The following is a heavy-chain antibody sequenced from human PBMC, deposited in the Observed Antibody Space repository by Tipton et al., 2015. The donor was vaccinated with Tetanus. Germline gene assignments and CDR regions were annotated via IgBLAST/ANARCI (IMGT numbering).Heavy chain of an antibody. J-gene: IGHJ4*02. CDR3: ARGEAAGMQGFGY. Sequence: QVQLVQSGAEVKKPGSSVKVSCKLSGGTFSTFPINWERQAPGQGLEWMGQIIPVFGTPNYAHNFQGRVTIPADESTSTAYLEVNSLRSEDTAVYYCARGEAAGMQGFGYWGQGTQVTVSS. CDR2: IIPVFGTP. V-gene: IGHV1-69*01. D-gene: IGHD6-13*01. CDR1: GGTFSTFP.